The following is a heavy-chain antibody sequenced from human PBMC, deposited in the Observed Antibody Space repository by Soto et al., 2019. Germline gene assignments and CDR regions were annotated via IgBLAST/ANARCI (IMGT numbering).Heavy chain of an antibody. CDR1: GFTFNNAW. CDR2: IKSKTDGGTT. D-gene: IGHD3-9*01. Sequence: PGGSLRLSCAASGFTFNNAWMSWVRQAPGKGLEWVGRIKSKTDGGTTDYATPVKGRFTISRDDSKNTLYLQINSLKTEDSATYYCARRDMLTGYVYFDYWGQGTQVTVSS. CDR3: ARRDMLTGYVYFDY. V-gene: IGHV3-15*01. J-gene: IGHJ4*02.